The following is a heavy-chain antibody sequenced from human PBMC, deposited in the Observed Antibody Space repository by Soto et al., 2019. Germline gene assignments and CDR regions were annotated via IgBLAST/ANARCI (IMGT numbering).Heavy chain of an antibody. V-gene: IGHV6-1*01. D-gene: IGHD2-15*01. J-gene: IGHJ6*02. Sequence: SETLSLTCVGSGDTVSSNSVAWNWVRQSPSRGLEWLGRTYYRSRWYSDYAVSVRSRIDINADTSKNQVSLQLNSVTPEDTAVYYCARSEEDSDYYYYGMDVWGQGTKV. CDR3: ARSEEDSDYYYYGMDV. CDR1: GDTVSSNSVA. CDR2: TYYRSRWYS.